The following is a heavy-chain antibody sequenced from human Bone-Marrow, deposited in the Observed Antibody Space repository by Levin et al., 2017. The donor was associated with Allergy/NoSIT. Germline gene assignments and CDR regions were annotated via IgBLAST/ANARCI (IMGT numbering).Heavy chain of an antibody. D-gene: IGHD1-26*01. CDR2: ISYDGSNK. J-gene: IGHJ6*02. Sequence: GGSLRLSCAASGFTFSSYGMHWVRQAPGKGLEWVAVISYDGSNKYYADSVKGRFTISRDNSKNTLYLQMNSLRAEDTAVYYCAKEERSYSGYYYYGMDVWGQGTTVTVSS. CDR3: AKEERSYSGYYYYGMDV. V-gene: IGHV3-30*18. CDR1: GFTFSSYG.